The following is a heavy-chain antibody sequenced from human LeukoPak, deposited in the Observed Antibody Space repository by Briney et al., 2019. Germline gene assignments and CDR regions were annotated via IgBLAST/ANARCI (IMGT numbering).Heavy chain of an antibody. Sequence: SETLSLTCTMSGGSICDYYWSWIRQPPGKGLEWIGYIYDRGSTNYNPSLQSRVTISVDTSRSQVSLKLSSVTAADTAVYYCASLGGTYDFWGQGTLVTVSS. J-gene: IGHJ4*02. CDR2: IYDRGST. CDR1: GGSICDYY. CDR3: ASLGGTYDF. V-gene: IGHV4-59*08.